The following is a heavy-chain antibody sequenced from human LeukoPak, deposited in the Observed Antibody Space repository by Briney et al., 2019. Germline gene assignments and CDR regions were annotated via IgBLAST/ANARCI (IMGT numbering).Heavy chain of an antibody. V-gene: IGHV3-30-3*01. CDR2: ISSDGSNK. Sequence: GGSLRLSCAASGFTFNNYAMHWVRQAPGKGLEWVTVISSDGSNKFYADSVKGRFTVSRDNSKNTLYLQMNSLRAEDTAVYYCALHGSGWYSIGRRRLDYWGQGTLVTVSS. CDR1: GFTFNNYA. J-gene: IGHJ4*02. D-gene: IGHD6-19*01. CDR3: ALHGSGWYSIGRRRLDY.